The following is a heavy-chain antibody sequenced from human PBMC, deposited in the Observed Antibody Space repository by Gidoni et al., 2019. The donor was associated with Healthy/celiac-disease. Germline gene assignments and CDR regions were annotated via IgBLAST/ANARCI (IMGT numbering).Heavy chain of an antibody. CDR2: INHSGST. Sequence: QVQLQQWGAGLLKPSATLSLTCAVYGGSFSGYYWSWIRQPPGKGREWIGEINHSGSTNYNPSLKSRVTISVDTSKNQFSLKLSSVTAADTAVYYCARVTGNLAARWGSFDYWGQGTLVTVSS. J-gene: IGHJ4*02. V-gene: IGHV4-34*01. CDR1: GGSFSGYY. D-gene: IGHD3-16*01. CDR3: ARVTGNLAARWGSFDY.